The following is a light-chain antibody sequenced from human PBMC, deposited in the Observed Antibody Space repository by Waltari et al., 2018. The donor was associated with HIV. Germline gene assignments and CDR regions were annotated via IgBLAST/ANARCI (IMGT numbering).Light chain of an antibody. CDR2: VSS. V-gene: IGKV2-28*01. CDR1: QSLLHSNGFND. Sequence: DIVLTQSPRPLPVTAGEPASISCRSRQSLLHSNGFNDLDWYLQKPGRSPQLLIYVSSIRASGVPDRFSGSGSGTDFTLKISRVEAEDVGVYDCMQALQTPLTFGGGTKVEIK. J-gene: IGKJ4*01. CDR3: MQALQTPLT.